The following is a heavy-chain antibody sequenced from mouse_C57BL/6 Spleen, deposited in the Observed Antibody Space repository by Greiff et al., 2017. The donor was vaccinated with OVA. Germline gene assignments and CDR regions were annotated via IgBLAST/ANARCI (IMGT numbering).Heavy chain of an antibody. CDR2: ISSGSSTI. J-gene: IGHJ3*01. CDR3: ARHHMIRGFAY. D-gene: IGHD2-4*01. CDR1: GFTFSDYG. Sequence: EVQVVESGGGLVKPGGSLKLSCAASGFTFSDYGMHWVRQAPEKGLEWVAYISSGSSTIYYADTVKGRFTISRDNAKNTLFLQMTSLRSEDTAMYYCARHHMIRGFAYWGQGTLVTVSA. V-gene: IGHV5-17*01.